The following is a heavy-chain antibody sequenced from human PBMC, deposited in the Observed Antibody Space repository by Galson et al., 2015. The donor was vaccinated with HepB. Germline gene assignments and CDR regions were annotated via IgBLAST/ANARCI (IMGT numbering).Heavy chain of an antibody. CDR2: VYSSGSS. V-gene: IGHV4-61*02. CDR3: AKDRLDSSGSYYVGAFDI. Sequence: TLSLTCTVSGGSISSGTSYWSWIRQPAGKGLEWIGRVYSSGSSNYNPSLRGRVTMPMGTSKNQFSLNLRSVTAADTAVYYCAKDRLDSSGSYYVGAFDIWGQGTMVTVSS. D-gene: IGHD3-22*01. J-gene: IGHJ3*02. CDR1: GGSISSGTSY.